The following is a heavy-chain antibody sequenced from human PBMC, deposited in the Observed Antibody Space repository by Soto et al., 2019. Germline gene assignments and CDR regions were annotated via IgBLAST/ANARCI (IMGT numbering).Heavy chain of an antibody. J-gene: IGHJ6*02. Sequence: GASVKVSCKASGYTFTSHAIHWVRQAPGQRPELMGWINTGNGNTKYSERFQGRVTITRDTSASTAYMELSSLRSEDTAVYYCARLIPSLVVGPTTIGLGMDVWGQGTTVTVSS. V-gene: IGHV1-3*04. CDR3: ARLIPSLVVGPTTIGLGMDV. CDR2: INTGNGNT. CDR1: GYTFTSHA. D-gene: IGHD2-21*01.